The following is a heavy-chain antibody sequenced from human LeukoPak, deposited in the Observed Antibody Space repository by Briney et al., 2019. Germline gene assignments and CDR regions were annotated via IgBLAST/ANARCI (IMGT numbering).Heavy chain of an antibody. CDR3: ARDSGWWRFDF. J-gene: IGHJ4*02. Sequence: GGSLRLSCAASGLNFSSRWMNWVRQAPGQGLEWVASIKEDGSEKHYVDSVKGRFTISRDNGKNSLYLQMNSLRAEDTAVYYCARDSGWWRFDFWGQGTLVTVSS. CDR2: IKEDGSEK. CDR1: GLNFSSRW. V-gene: IGHV3-7*03. D-gene: IGHD6-13*01.